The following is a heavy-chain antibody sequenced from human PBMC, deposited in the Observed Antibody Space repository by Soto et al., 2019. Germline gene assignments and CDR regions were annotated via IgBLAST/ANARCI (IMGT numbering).Heavy chain of an antibody. D-gene: IGHD2-21*01. CDR2: IGGGGGST. CDR3: AKAAMYSSPFDS. V-gene: IGHV3-23*01. Sequence: EVQLLDAGGGLVQPGESLTLSCTASGFIFSNYAMTWHRQAPGRGLERVAKIGGGGGSTFYADSVKGRFTTSRDNSKNTLYLQMSTLRAEDTAVYYCAKAAMYSSPFDSWGQGALVTVS. J-gene: IGHJ4*02. CDR1: GFIFSNYA.